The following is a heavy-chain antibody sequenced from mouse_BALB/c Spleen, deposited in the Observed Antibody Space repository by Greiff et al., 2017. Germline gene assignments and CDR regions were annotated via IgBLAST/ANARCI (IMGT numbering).Heavy chain of an antibody. CDR2: IYPGNSDT. Sequence: VQLQQSGTVLARPGASVKMSCKASGYTFTSYWMHWVKQRPGQGLEWIGAIYPGNSDTSYNQKFKGKAKLTAVTSTSTAYMELSSLTNEDSAVYYCTRGYGNYAFDYWGQGTTLTVSA. CDR3: TRGYGNYAFDY. J-gene: IGHJ2*01. D-gene: IGHD2-1*01. V-gene: IGHV1-5*01. CDR1: GYTFTSYW.